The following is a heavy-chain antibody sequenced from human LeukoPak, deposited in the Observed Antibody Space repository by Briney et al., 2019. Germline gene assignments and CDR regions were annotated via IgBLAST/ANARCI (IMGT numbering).Heavy chain of an antibody. Sequence: GGSLRLSCAASGLPLSSYGMHWVRQARGRGLEWVSSISGSNYINYADSVKGRLTISRDHSKNTLYLQMNSLRAKDTSVYDCARRCGIAVAGAFDYWGQGTLVTVSS. CDR3: ARRCGIAVAGAFDY. CDR1: GLPLSSYG. V-gene: IGHV3-21*04. J-gene: IGHJ4*02. CDR2: ISGSNYI. D-gene: IGHD6-19*01.